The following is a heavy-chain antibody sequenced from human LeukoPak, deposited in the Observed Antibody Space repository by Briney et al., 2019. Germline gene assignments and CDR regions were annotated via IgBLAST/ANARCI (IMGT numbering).Heavy chain of an antibody. V-gene: IGHV3-30*04. CDR2: ISYDGSNK. CDR1: GFTFSSYA. Sequence: GGSLRLSCAASGFTFSSYAMHWVRQAPGKGLEWVAVISYDGSNKYYADSVKGRFTISRDNSKNTLYLQMNSLRAEDTAVYYCARDWHTYTRELPFDYWGQGTLVTVSS. CDR3: ARDWHTYTRELPFDY. D-gene: IGHD1-26*01. J-gene: IGHJ4*02.